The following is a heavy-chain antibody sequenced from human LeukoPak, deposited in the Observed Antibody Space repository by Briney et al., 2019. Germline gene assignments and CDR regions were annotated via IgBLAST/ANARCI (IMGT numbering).Heavy chain of an antibody. V-gene: IGHV3-23*01. D-gene: IGHD3/OR15-3a*01. Sequence: PGGSLRLSCAASGFTFSSYAMSWVRQAPGKGLEWVSTISGSGGSTFYADSVKGRFTFSRDNSKNTLYLRMNSLRAEDTAVYYCAGGTGLPPANYFYYGMDVWGQGTTVTVSS. CDR2: ISGSGGST. CDR3: AGGTGLPPANYFYYGMDV. J-gene: IGHJ6*02. CDR1: GFTFSSYA.